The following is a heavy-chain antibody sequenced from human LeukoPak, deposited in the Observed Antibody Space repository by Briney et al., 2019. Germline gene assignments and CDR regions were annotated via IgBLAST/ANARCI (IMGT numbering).Heavy chain of an antibody. CDR2: IWYDGSNK. D-gene: IGHD3-22*01. Sequence: PGGSLRLSCAASGFTFSSYGMPWVRQAPGKGLEWVAVIWYDGSNKYYADSVKGRFTISRDNSKNTLYLQMNSLRAEDTAVYYCARESQPGYYDSSGYPDYWGQGTLVTVSS. CDR1: GFTFSSYG. CDR3: ARESQPGYYDSSGYPDY. V-gene: IGHV3-33*01. J-gene: IGHJ4*02.